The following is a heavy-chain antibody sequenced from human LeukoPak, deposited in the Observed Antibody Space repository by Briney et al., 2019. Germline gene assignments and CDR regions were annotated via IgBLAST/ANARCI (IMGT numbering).Heavy chain of an antibody. V-gene: IGHV3-30*03. CDR3: ARRHIVAAAFNY. J-gene: IGHJ4*02. Sequence: GGSLRLSCAASGFTFSSYGMHWVRQAPGKGLEWVAVISYDGSNKYYADSVKGRFTTSRDNSKNTLYLQMNSLRAEDTAVYYCARRHIVAAAFNYWGQGSLVTVSS. CDR2: ISYDGSNK. CDR1: GFTFSSYG. D-gene: IGHD5-12*01.